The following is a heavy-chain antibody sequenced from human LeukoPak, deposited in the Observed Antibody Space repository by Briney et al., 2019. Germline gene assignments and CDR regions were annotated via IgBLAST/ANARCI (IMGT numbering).Heavy chain of an antibody. CDR3: ARDHYDSSGRFDY. Sequence: SETLSLTCTISGGSISTYYWNWLRQPPGKGLEWIGYIYYSGSTNYNPSLKSRVTISVDTSKNQFSLKLSSVTAADTAVYYCARDHYDSSGRFDYWGQGTLVTVSS. V-gene: IGHV4-59*01. CDR1: GGSISTYY. D-gene: IGHD3-22*01. CDR2: IYYSGST. J-gene: IGHJ4*02.